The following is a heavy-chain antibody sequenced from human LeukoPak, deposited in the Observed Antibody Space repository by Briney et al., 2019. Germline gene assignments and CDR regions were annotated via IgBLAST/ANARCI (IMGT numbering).Heavy chain of an antibody. CDR1: GFTFSNAW. V-gene: IGHV3-15*01. D-gene: IGHD5-12*01. J-gene: IGHJ4*02. CDR2: IKSKTDGGTT. CDR3: TTDGGRYSGFFDY. Sequence: PGGSLRLSCAASGFTFSNAWMSWVRQAPGKGLEWVGRIKSKTDGGTTDYAAPVKGRFTISRDDSKNTLYLQMNSLQTEDTAVYYCTTDGGRYSGFFDYWGQGTLVTVSS.